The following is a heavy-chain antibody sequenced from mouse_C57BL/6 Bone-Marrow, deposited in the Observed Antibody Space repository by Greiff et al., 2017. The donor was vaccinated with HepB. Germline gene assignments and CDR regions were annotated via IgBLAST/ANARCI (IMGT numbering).Heavy chain of an antibody. CDR3: ARRDYAF. CDR2: ISSGSSNI. J-gene: IGHJ2*01. CDR1: GFTFSDYG. Sequence: EVQGVESGGGLVKPGGSLKLSCAASGFTFSDYGMHWVRQAPEKGLEWFAYISSGSSNIYYADTVKGRFTISRDNTKNTLYLQMTSLRSEDTAMYYCARRDYAFCGQGPTLTVSS. D-gene: IGHD1-1*01. V-gene: IGHV5-17*01.